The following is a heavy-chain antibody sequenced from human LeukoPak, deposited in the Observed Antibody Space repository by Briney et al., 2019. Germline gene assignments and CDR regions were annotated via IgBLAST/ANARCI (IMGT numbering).Heavy chain of an antibody. V-gene: IGHV4-59*01. D-gene: IGHD2/OR15-2a*01. CDR1: GGSISSYY. CDR3: ARDSAFLAFDY. CDR2: IYYSGST. Sequence: SETLSLTCTVSGGSISSYYWSWIRQPPGKGLEWIGYIYYSGSTNYNPSLKSRVTISVDTSKNQFSLKLSSETAADTAVYYRARDSAFLAFDYWGQGTPVTVSS. J-gene: IGHJ4*02.